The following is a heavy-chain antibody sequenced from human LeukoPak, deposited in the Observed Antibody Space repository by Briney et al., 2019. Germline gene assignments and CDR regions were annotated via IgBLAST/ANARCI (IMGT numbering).Heavy chain of an antibody. CDR1: GGSISSYY. Sequence: PSETLSLTCTVSGGSISSYYWSWIRQPAGKGLEWIGRIYTSGSTNYNPSLKSRVTMSVDTSKNQFSLKLSSVTAADTAVYYCARVTATIPYYYMDVWGKGTTVTVSS. J-gene: IGHJ6*03. V-gene: IGHV4-4*07. D-gene: IGHD1-26*01. CDR2: IYTSGST. CDR3: ARVTATIPYYYMDV.